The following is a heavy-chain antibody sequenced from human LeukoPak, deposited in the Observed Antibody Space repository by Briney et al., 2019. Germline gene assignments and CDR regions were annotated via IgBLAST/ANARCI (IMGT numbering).Heavy chain of an antibody. J-gene: IGHJ4*02. V-gene: IGHV1-18*01. D-gene: IGHD5-24*01. CDR1: GYTFSNYG. CDR3: ARDPDGDKDFDS. CDR2: ISGYNADT. Sequence: ASVKVSCKASGYTFSNYGGSWLRQAPGQALEWLGWISGYNADTNYAHRSQGRLFMTTDTSTSTAYMELRSLTSDDTAVYYCARDPDGDKDFDSWGQGTLVTVSS.